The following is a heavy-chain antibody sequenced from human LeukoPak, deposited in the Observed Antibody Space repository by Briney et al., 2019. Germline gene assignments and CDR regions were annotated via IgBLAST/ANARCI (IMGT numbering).Heavy chain of an antibody. CDR3: AREGRYGSIAARRFRFDP. CDR1: GGSISSSSYY. J-gene: IGHJ5*02. CDR2: INHSGST. V-gene: IGHV4-39*07. Sequence: SETLSLTCTVSGGSISSSSYYWGWIRQPPGKGLEWIGEINHSGSTNYNPSLKSRVTISVDTSKNQFSLKLSSVTAADTAVYYCAREGRYGSIAARRFRFDPWGQGTLVTVSS. D-gene: IGHD6-6*01.